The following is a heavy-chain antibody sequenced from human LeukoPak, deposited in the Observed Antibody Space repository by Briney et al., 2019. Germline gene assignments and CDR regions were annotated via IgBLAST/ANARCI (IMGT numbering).Heavy chain of an antibody. CDR3: ARGSVAVAPYNWFDP. D-gene: IGHD6-19*01. CDR1: GGSISRSTYY. J-gene: IGHJ5*02. CDR2: IYYSGST. Sequence: SETLSLTCSVSGGSISRSTYYWGWIRQPPGKGLEWIGYIYYSGSTNYNPSLKSRVTISVDTSKNQFSLKLSSVTAADTAVYYCARGSVAVAPYNWFDPWGQGTLVTVSS. V-gene: IGHV4-61*05.